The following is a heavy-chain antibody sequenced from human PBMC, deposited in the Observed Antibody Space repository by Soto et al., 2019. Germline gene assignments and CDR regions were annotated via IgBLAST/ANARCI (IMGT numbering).Heavy chain of an antibody. CDR3: ATPGPGYCSSTSCLGAYAFDI. J-gene: IGHJ3*02. Sequence: ASVKVSCKASGYTLTGYYMHWVRQAPGQGLEWMGWINPNSGGTNYAQKFQGWVTMTRDTSISTAYMELSRLRSDDTAVYYCATPGPGYCSSTSCLGAYAFDIWGQGTMVTV. CDR1: GYTLTGYY. D-gene: IGHD2-2*01. V-gene: IGHV1-2*04. CDR2: INPNSGGT.